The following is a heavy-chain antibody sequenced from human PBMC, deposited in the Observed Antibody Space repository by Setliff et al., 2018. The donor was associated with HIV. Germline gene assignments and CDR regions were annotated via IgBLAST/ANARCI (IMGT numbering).Heavy chain of an antibody. CDR3: ARKLRPGHGVDV. J-gene: IGHJ6*02. D-gene: IGHD3-10*01. CDR2: IGQDGSEK. V-gene: IGHV3-7*01. CDR1: RFDFNNYW. Sequence: GGSLRLSCAASRFDFNNYWMCWVRQAPGKGLEWVANIGQDGSEKNYVDSVKGRFSISRDNAKNSMDLQMNSLRAEDTAIYYCARKLRPGHGVDVWGQGTTVTVSS.